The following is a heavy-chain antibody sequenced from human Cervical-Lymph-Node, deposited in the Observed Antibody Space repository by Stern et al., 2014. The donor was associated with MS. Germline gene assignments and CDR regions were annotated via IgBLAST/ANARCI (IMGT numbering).Heavy chain of an antibody. J-gene: IGHJ4*02. Sequence: EVQLVESGGGLVEPGGSLRLSCAASGFTFSSYSMSWVRQAPGKGLEWVSSISSSSSYIYYADSVKGRFTISRDNAKNSVYLQMNSLRAEDTAVYYCARENSGFPYFEYWGQGTLVTVSS. V-gene: IGHV3-21*01. D-gene: IGHD5-12*01. CDR3: ARENSGFPYFEY. CDR2: ISSSSSYI. CDR1: GFTFSSYS.